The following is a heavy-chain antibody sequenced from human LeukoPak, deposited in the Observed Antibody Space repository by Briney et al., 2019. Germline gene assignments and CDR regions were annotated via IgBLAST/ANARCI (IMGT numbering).Heavy chain of an antibody. Sequence: PGGSLRLSCAASGFTFSSYPMHSVRQAPGKGLEFVAAIDRDGGTIDYANSVKGRFTMSRDNSKNTLYIQMGSLRPEDMGVYYCAGDGSGATYAYGYWGQGTLVTVSS. V-gene: IGHV3-64*01. CDR3: AGDGSGATYAYGY. D-gene: IGHD5-12*01. CDR1: GFTFSSYP. J-gene: IGHJ4*02. CDR2: IDRDGGTI.